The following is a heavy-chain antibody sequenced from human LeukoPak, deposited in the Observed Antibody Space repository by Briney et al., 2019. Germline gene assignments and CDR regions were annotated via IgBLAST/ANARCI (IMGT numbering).Heavy chain of an antibody. J-gene: IGHJ5*02. Sequence: PSETLSLTCTVSGGSISSGDYYWSWIRQPTGKGREWIGYIYYSGNTYYNPSLQSRVTISVDTSKNQFSLKLSSVTAADTAVYYCARDYSYNGVGWFDPWGQGTLVTVSS. CDR2: IYYSGNT. CDR3: ARDYSYNGVGWFDP. V-gene: IGHV4-30-4*01. CDR1: GGSISSGDYY. D-gene: IGHD5-18*01.